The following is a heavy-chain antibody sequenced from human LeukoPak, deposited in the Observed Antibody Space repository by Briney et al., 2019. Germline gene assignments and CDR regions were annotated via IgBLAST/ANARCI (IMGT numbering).Heavy chain of an antibody. CDR3: AKDRGIVFFDY. Sequence: PGRSLRLSCAASGFTFSSYGMHWVRQAPGKGLEWVAVISYDGSNKYYADSVKGRFTISRDNSKNTLYLQMNSLRAEDTAVYYCAKDRGIVFFDYWGQETPVTVSS. D-gene: IGHD2/OR15-2a*01. CDR1: GFTFSSYG. CDR2: ISYDGSNK. J-gene: IGHJ4*02. V-gene: IGHV3-30*18.